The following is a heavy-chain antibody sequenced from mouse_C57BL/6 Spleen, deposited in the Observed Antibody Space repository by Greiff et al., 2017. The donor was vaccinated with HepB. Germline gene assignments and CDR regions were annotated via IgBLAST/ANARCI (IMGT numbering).Heavy chain of an antibody. Sequence: EVKVVESGGGLVKPGGSLKLSCAASGFTFSSYTMSWVRQTPEKRLEWVATISGGGGNTYYPDSVKGRFTISRENAKNTLYLQMSSLRSEDTALYYCARVPWDIYAMDYWGQGTSVTVSS. J-gene: IGHJ4*01. D-gene: IGHD4-1*01. CDR2: ISGGGGNT. CDR3: ARVPWDIYAMDY. CDR1: GFTFSSYT. V-gene: IGHV5-9*01.